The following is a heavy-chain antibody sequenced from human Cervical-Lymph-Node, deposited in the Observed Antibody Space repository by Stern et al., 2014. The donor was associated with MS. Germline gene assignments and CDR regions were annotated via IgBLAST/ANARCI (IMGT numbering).Heavy chain of an antibody. CDR2: ISFDENNK. CDR3: AKYHQLRTGKDYYYSMDV. J-gene: IGHJ6*02. D-gene: IGHD2-2*01. CDR1: GFTFSSYG. Sequence: DQLVESGGGVVQPGSSLRLSCAASGFTFSSYGMHWVRQAPGKGLDWVAIISFDENNKWYGDSVKGRFTISRDNSKNTLYLQMNSLRAEDTAVYYCAKYHQLRTGKDYYYSMDVWGQGTTVTVSS. V-gene: IGHV3-30*18.